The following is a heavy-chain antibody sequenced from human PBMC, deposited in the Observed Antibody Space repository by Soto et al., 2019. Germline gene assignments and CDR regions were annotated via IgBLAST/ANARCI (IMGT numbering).Heavy chain of an antibody. V-gene: IGHV4-34*01. J-gene: IGHJ4*02. CDR1: GGSFSGYY. Sequence: SETLSLTCAVYGGSFSGYYWSWIRQPPGKGLEWIGEINHSGSTNYNPSLKSRVTISVDTSKNQFSLKLSSVTAADTAVYYCARREKVATINGCVDYWGQGTLVTVSS. CDR3: ARREKVATINGCVDY. D-gene: IGHD5-12*01. CDR2: INHSGST.